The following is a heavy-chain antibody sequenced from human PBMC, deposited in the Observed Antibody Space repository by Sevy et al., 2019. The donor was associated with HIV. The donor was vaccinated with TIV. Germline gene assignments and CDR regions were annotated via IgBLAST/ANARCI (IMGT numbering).Heavy chain of an antibody. CDR1: GFIFSSYG. J-gene: IGHJ5*02. CDR3: ASSRGGSSSGPLDT. V-gene: IGHV3-33*01. CDR2: IWYDGSNK. D-gene: IGHD6-13*01. Sequence: RGSLRLSCAASGFIFSSYGMNWVRQAPGKGLEWVAVIWYDGSNKYCADSVKRRFTISRDNSKNTLYLQMNSLRVEDMGVYYCASSRGGSSSGPLDTWGQGTLVTVSS.